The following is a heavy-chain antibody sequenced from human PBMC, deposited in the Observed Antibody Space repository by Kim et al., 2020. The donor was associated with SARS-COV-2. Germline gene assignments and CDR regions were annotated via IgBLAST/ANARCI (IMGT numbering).Heavy chain of an antibody. Sequence: SRVTISVDTSKNQFSLKLSSVTAADTAVYYCARGYCSGGSCYFIYYGMDVWGQGTTVTVSS. J-gene: IGHJ6*02. V-gene: IGHV4-34*01. CDR3: ARGYCSGGSCYFIYYGMDV. D-gene: IGHD2-15*01.